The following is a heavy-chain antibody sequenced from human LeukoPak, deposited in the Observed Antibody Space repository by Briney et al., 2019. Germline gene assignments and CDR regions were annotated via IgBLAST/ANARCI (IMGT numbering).Heavy chain of an antibody. CDR3: ARPLERFLEWSSNWFDP. CDR1: GFTFSSYW. Sequence: GSPRLSCAASGFTFSSYWMSWVRQAPGKGLEWVANIKQDGSEKYYVDSAKGRFTISRDNAKNSLYLQMNSLRAEDTAVYYCARPLERFLEWSSNWFDPWGQGTLVTVSS. D-gene: IGHD3-3*01. CDR2: IKQDGSEK. V-gene: IGHV3-7*01. J-gene: IGHJ5*02.